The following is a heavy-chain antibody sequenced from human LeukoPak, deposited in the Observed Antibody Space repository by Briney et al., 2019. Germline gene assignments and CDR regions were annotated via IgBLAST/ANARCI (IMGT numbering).Heavy chain of an antibody. D-gene: IGHD3-10*01. V-gene: IGHV3-33*01. CDR3: ARVGEEVWVGEIWGAFDI. CDR2: ICYGVRDN. J-gene: IGHJ3*02. Sequence: PGRSLRLSCAASGVTFSSYGMHWVCQAPGKGVERGAVICYGVRDNYCADCVKGPFTMSRENSKNTLYLKMNSLRAEDTAVYYCARVGEEVWVGEIWGAFDIWGQGTMVTVSS. CDR1: GVTFSSYG.